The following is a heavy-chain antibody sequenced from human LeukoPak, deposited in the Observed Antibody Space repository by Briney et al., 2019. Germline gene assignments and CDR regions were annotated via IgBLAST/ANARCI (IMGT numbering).Heavy chain of an antibody. D-gene: IGHD3-10*01. CDR2: INTDGSDT. CDR1: GFTFGNSW. Sequence: GGSLRLSCAASGFTFGNSWMNWVRRAPGKRLVWVSRINTDGSDTTYADSVKGRFTISRDNAKNTLYLQMNSLRAEDSAVYYCANSYSPPHYWGQGTLVTVSS. V-gene: IGHV3-74*01. J-gene: IGHJ4*02. CDR3: ANSYSPPHY.